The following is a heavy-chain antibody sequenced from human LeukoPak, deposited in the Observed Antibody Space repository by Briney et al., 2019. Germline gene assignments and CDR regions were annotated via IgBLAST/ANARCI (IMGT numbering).Heavy chain of an antibody. J-gene: IGHJ4*02. D-gene: IGHD2-2*01. CDR3: ARGGLGYCSSTSCDSHDY. CDR1: GFTFSSYS. V-gene: IGHV3-21*01. Sequence: GGSLRLSCAASGFTFSSYSMNWVRQAPGKGLKWVSSISSSSSYIYYADSVKGRFTISRDNAKNSLYLQMNSLRAEDTAVYYCARGGLGYCSSTSCDSHDYWGQGTLVTVSS. CDR2: ISSSSSYI.